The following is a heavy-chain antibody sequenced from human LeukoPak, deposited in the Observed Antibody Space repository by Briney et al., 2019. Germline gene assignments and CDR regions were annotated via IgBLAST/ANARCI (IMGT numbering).Heavy chain of an antibody. D-gene: IGHD2-15*01. CDR2: ISDTGNT. J-gene: IGHJ4*02. CDR3: AKAPVTTCRGAFCYPFDY. CDR1: GFTLSSYA. Sequence: GGSLRLSCAASGFTLSSYAMSWVRQAPGKGLEWVSAISDTGNTYHADSVKGRFTISRDSYKNTLFLQMNRLRPEDAAVYYCAKAPVTTCRGAFCYPFDYWGLGTLVTVSS. V-gene: IGHV3-23*01.